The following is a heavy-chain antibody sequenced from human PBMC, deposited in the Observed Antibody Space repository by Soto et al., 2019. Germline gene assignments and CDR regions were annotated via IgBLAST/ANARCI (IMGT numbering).Heavy chain of an antibody. CDR3: ARENYYDSSGYYLDNGFLP. CDR2: INPSGGST. D-gene: IGHD3-22*01. CDR1: GYTFTSYY. Sequence: ASVKVSCKASGYTFTSYYMHWVRQAPGQGLEWMGIINPSGGSTSYAQKFQGRVTMTRDTSTSTVYMELSSLRSEDTAVYYCARENYYDSSGYYLDNGFLPWGQGTLVTVS. V-gene: IGHV1-46*03. J-gene: IGHJ5*02.